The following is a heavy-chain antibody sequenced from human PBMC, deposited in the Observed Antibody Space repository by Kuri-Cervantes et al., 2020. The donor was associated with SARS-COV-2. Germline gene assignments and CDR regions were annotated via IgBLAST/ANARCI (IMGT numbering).Heavy chain of an antibody. J-gene: IGHJ1*01. CDR2: INWNGGST. CDR1: GFTFDDYG. D-gene: IGHD6-25*01. V-gene: IGHV3-20*04. Sequence: GESLKISCAASGFTFDDYGMSWVRQAPGRGLEWVSRINWNGGSTGYADSVKGRFTISRDNAKNSLYLQMNSLRAEDTAVYYCARVARTYSSEGYFQHWGQGTLVTVSS. CDR3: ARVARTYSSEGYFQH.